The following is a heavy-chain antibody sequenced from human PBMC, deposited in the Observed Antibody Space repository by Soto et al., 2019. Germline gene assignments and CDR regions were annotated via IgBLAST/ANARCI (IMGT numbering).Heavy chain of an antibody. D-gene: IGHD1-1*01. V-gene: IGHV3-66*01. CDR2: IYRGGDT. CDR1: GLTVSDNY. CDR3: ASCHWNGPNDY. Sequence: EVQLEESGGGLVQPGGSLRLSCAASGLTVSDNYIRWVRHAPGKGLEWVSVIYRGGDTYYADSVKGRFTISRDNSKNTVYLQMNSLRDEVTAVYYCASCHWNGPNDYWGQGTLVTVSS. J-gene: IGHJ4*02.